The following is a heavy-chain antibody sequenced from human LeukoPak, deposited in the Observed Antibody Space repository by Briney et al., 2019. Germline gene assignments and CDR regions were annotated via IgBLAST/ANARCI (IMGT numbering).Heavy chain of an antibody. CDR3: TRRENDFWSGYDNPFFDC. V-gene: IGHV3-73*01. D-gene: IGHD3-3*01. Sequence: AGGSLRLSCAASGFTFSGSAMHWVCQASGKGLEWVGRIRSKANSYATAYAASVKGRFTISRDDSKNTAYLQMNSLKTEDTAVYYCTRRENDFWSGYDNPFFDCWGQGTLVTVSS. CDR2: IRSKANSYAT. J-gene: IGHJ4*02. CDR1: GFTFSGSA.